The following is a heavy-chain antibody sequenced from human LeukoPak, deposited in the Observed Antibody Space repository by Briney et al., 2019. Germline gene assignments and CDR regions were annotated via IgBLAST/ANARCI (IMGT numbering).Heavy chain of an antibody. J-gene: IGHJ4*02. D-gene: IGHD3-22*01. CDR1: GYTFASYG. CDR3: AKIRQYYYDSSGYHDY. Sequence: ASVKVSCKASGYTFASYGISWVRQAPGQGLEWLGWISAYNGNTNYAQKLQGRVTMTTDTSTSTAYMELRSLRSDDTAVDYCAKIRQYYYDSSGYHDYWGQGTLVTVSS. CDR2: ISAYNGNT. V-gene: IGHV1-18*01.